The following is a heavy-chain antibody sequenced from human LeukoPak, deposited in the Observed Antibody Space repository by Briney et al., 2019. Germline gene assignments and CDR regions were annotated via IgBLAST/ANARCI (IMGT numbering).Heavy chain of an antibody. CDR1: VFALGSYA. CDR3: ARDPCNTILYRLAH. Sequence: GGSLRDSCAGSVFALGSYAMSWVRPAAWMGGAGVSSLSANGQATHYADSVECRFTISRDNSKSTLYLQLNSLRAEDTATYYCARDPCNTILYRLAHWGQGTLVTVSS. CDR2: LSANGQAT. D-gene: IGHD2/OR15-2a*01. J-gene: IGHJ4*02. V-gene: IGHV3-23*01.